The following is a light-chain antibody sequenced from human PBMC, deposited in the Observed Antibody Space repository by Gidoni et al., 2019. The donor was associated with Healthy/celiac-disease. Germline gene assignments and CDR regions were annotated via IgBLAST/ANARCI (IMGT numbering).Light chain of an antibody. CDR2: GAS. CDR1: QSVSRN. J-gene: IGKJ4*01. V-gene: IGKV3-15*01. Sequence: IVLTQSPATLSVSPGESATLSCRASQSVSRNLAWYQQKPGQAPRLLIYGASTRATGIPARFSGSGSGTEFTLTISSLQSEDFAVYYCQQYNNWPPATFGGGTKVEIK. CDR3: QQYNNWPPAT.